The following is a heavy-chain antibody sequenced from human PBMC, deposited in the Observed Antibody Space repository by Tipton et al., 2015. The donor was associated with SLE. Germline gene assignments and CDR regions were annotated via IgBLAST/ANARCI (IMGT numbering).Heavy chain of an antibody. D-gene: IGHD2-21*01. CDR1: GYTFTSYD. V-gene: IGHV1-8*01. Sequence: QLVQSGAEVKKPGASVKVSCRASGYTFTSYDINWVRQATGQGLEWMGWMNPNSGNTGYAQKFQGRVTMTRNTSISTAYMELSSLRSEDSAVYYCSRAALCGCDCPDYWGQGTLVTVSS. J-gene: IGHJ4*02. CDR2: MNPNSGNT. CDR3: SRAALCGCDCPDY.